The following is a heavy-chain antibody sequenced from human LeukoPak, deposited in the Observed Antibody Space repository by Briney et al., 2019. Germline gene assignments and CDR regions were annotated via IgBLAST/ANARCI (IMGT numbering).Heavy chain of an antibody. CDR2: ISAYNGNT. J-gene: IGHJ6*02. Sequence: ASVKVSCKASGYTFTSYGISWVRQAPGQGLEWMGWISAYNGNTNYAQKLQGRVTMTTDTSTSTAYMELRSLRSDNTAVYYCARDPSMAAAAPLGGMDVWGQGTTATVSS. D-gene: IGHD6-13*01. CDR1: GYTFTSYG. V-gene: IGHV1-18*01. CDR3: ARDPSMAAAAPLGGMDV.